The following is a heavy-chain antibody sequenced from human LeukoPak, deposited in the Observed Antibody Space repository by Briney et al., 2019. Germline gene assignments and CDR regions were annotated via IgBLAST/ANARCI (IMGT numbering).Heavy chain of an antibody. CDR3: ARRDYLDHFYYIDV. CDR2: IKPSGRT. V-gene: IGHV4-34*01. Sequence: SETLSLTCAVYGGSFNDYYWIWIRQPPGKVLEWIGEIKPSGRTNYNPSLESRVTISVDTSKNHFSLKLSSVTAADTAVYYCARRDYLDHFYYIDVWDKGNTVTVSS. J-gene: IGHJ6*03. CDR1: GGSFNDYY. D-gene: IGHD3-10*01.